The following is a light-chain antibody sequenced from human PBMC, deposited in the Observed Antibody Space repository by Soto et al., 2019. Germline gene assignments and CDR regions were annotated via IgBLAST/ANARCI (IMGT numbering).Light chain of an antibody. CDR1: QSVTSDY. V-gene: IGKV3-20*01. Sequence: EVVVTQSPGTLSLSPGERATLSCRASQSVTSDYLAWYQQKPGQSPRLLMSGASRRATGVPDRFSGSGSGTDFTLTISRLDPEDFAVYYFQPYGHALWAFGQGTKVEIK. CDR3: QPYGHALWA. CDR2: GAS. J-gene: IGKJ1*01.